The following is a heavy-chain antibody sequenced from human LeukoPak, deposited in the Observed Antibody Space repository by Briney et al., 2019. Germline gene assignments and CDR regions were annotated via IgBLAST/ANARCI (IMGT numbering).Heavy chain of an antibody. D-gene: IGHD4-17*01. CDR2: INYSGST. V-gene: IGHV4-59*01. J-gene: IGHJ4*02. CDR1: GGSISSYY. Sequence: SETLSLTCTVSGGSISSYYWSWIRQPPGKGLEWIGYINYSGSTNYNPSLKSRVTMSVDTSKNQFSLKLSSVTAADTAMYYCARVGLQDYVYFYHWGQGALVTVSS. CDR3: ARVGLQDYVYFYH.